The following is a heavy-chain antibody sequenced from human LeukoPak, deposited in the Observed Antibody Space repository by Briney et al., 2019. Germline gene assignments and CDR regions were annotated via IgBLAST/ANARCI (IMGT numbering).Heavy chain of an antibody. V-gene: IGHV3-23*01. Sequence: GGSLRLSCAASGFTFSSYGMSWVRQAPGKGLEWVSAISGSGGSTYYADSVKGRFTISRDNAKNSLYLQMNSLRAEDTAVYYCATTYYYYYYMDVWGKGTTVTVSS. CDR3: ATTYYYYYYMDV. J-gene: IGHJ6*03. CDR1: GFTFSSYG. CDR2: ISGSGGST. D-gene: IGHD4-17*01.